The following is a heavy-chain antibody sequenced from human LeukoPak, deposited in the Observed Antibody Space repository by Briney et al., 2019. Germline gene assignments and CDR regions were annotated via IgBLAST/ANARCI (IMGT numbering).Heavy chain of an antibody. J-gene: IGHJ3*02. V-gene: IGHV3-23*01. CDR2: ISSSGGST. Sequence: GGSLRLSCAASGFTFSSYAMSWVRQAPGKGLEGVSAISSSGGSTYYADSVKGRFSISRDNSKNTLYVQMNSLRAEDTAVYYCARRGVAATNAFDIWGQGTMVTVSS. D-gene: IGHD2-15*01. CDR1: GFTFSSYA. CDR3: ARRGVAATNAFDI.